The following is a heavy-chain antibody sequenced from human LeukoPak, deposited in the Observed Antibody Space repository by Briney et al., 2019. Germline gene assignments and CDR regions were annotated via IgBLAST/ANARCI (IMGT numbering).Heavy chain of an antibody. CDR3: TTVRSDYYDGSGPFAF. V-gene: IGHV3-33*01. Sequence: GGSLRLSCAASGFTFSSYGMHWVRQAPGKGLEWVAVIWYDGSNKYYADSVKGRFTISRDNSKNTLYLQMNSLRAEDSAIYYCTTVRSDYYDGSGPFAFWGQGALVTVSS. J-gene: IGHJ4*02. CDR2: IWYDGSNK. D-gene: IGHD3-22*01. CDR1: GFTFSSYG.